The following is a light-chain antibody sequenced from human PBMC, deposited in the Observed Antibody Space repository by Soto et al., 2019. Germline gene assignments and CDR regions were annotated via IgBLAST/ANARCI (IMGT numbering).Light chain of an antibody. J-gene: IGKJ4*01. CDR3: QQYKNWLALT. V-gene: IGKV3-15*01. CDR1: QRVSNN. Sequence: EIVMTQSPATLSVSPGERATLSCRASQRVSNNLAWYQQQPGQAPRLLIYGASTRATGIPARFSGSGSGTEFTLTISSLQSEDSAVYYCQQYKNWLALTFGGGTKVEIK. CDR2: GAS.